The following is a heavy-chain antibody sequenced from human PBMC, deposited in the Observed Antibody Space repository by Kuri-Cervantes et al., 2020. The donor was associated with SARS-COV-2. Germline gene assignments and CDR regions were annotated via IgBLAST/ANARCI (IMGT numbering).Heavy chain of an antibody. J-gene: IGHJ4*02. CDR1: GFTLSDYY. CDR3: ARVVSLLYGDYYQDYFDY. V-gene: IGHV3-11*04. CDR2: ISSSGSTI. Sequence: LSLTCAASGFTLSDYYMSWIRQAPGKGLEWVSYISSSGSTIYYADSVKGRFTISRDNAKNSLYLQMNSLRAEDTAVYYCARVVSLLYGDYYQDYFDYWGQGTLVTVSS. D-gene: IGHD4-17*01.